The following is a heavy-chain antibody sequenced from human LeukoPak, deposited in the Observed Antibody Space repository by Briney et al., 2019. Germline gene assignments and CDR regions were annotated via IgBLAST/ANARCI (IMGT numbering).Heavy chain of an antibody. CDR2: ISGSGGST. V-gene: IGHV3-23*01. D-gene: IGHD6-13*01. Sequence: GGSLRLSCAASGFTFSGYAMSWVRQAPGKGLEWVSAISGSGGSTYYADSVKGRFTISRDNSKNTLYLQMNSLRAEDTAVYYCAKCVWQQLDYGMDVWGQGTTVTVSS. CDR3: AKCVWQQLDYGMDV. CDR1: GFTFSGYA. J-gene: IGHJ6*02.